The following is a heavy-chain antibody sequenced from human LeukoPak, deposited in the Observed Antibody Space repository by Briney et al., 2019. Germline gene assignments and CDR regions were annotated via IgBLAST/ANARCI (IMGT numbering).Heavy chain of an antibody. CDR3: ARGVYIAAAQYGY. J-gene: IGHJ4*02. CDR2: IYYSGTT. D-gene: IGHD6-13*01. Sequence: SETLSLTCTVSGGSISNYYWGWIRQPPGKGLEWIGYIYYSGTTNYNPSLKSRVTISVDTSKNQFSLKLNSVTAADTAVYYCARGVYIAAAQYGYWGQGTLVTVSS. CDR1: GGSISNYY. V-gene: IGHV4-59*01.